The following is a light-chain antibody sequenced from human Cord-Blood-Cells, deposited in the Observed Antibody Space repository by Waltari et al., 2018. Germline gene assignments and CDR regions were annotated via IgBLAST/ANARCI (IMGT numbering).Light chain of an antibody. Sequence: SYELTQPPSVSVSPGQTARITCSGDAFPTTYAYWYQQQSGQAPVLVIYEDSKRPSGIPERFSGSSSGTMATLTISGAQVEDEADYYCYSTDSSGNHVVFGGGTKLTVL. V-gene: IGLV3-10*01. CDR3: YSTDSSGNHVV. CDR1: AFPTTY. CDR2: EDS. J-gene: IGLJ2*01.